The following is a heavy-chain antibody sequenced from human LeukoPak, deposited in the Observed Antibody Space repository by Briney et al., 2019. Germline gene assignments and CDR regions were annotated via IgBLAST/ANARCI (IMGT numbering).Heavy chain of an antibody. V-gene: IGHV3-48*03. CDR1: GFTFSIYE. CDR2: ISSSGSTI. CDR3: ARDRHYDILTGYIEFDP. D-gene: IGHD3-9*01. J-gene: IGHJ5*02. Sequence: GGSLRLSCAASGFTFSIYEMNWVRQAPGKGLEWVSYISSSGSTIYYADSVKGRFTISRDNAKNSLYLQMNSLRAEDTAVYYCARDRHYDILTGYIEFDPWGQGTLVTVSS.